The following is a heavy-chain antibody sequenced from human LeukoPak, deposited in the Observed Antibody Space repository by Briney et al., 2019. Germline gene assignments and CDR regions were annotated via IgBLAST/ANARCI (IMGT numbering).Heavy chain of an antibody. CDR1: GGSLSGYY. V-gene: IGHV4-34*01. CDR3: ARHSPRWELSNYYYYMDV. CDR2: INHSGST. D-gene: IGHD1-26*01. J-gene: IGHJ6*03. Sequence: SETLSLTCAVYGGSLSGYYWSWIRQPPGKGLEWIGEINHSGSTNYNPSLKSRVAISVDTSKNQFSLKLSSVTAADTAVYYCARHSPRWELSNYYYYMDVWGKGTTVTVSS.